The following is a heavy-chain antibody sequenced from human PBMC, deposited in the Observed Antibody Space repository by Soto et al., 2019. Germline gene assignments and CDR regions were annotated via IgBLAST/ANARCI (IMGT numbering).Heavy chain of an antibody. CDR3: ARIRVNYDFWSGYARDY. V-gene: IGHV2-26*01. Sequence: QVTLKESGPVLVKPTEPLTLTCTVSGFSLSNARVGVSWIRQPPGKALEWLEHIFSNDEKSYSTSLKSRLTISKDTSKSQVVLTMTNMDTVDTATYYCARIRVNYDFWSGYARDYWGQGTLVTVSS. J-gene: IGHJ4*02. CDR1: GFSLSNARVG. CDR2: IFSNDEK. D-gene: IGHD3-3*01.